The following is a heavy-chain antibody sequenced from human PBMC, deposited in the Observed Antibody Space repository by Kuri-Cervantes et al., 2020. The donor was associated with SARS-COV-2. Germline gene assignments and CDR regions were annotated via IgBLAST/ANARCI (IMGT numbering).Heavy chain of an antibody. CDR2: IYSGGGGGST. D-gene: IGHD3-16*01. CDR3: ARSAFLGEEMDS. V-gene: IGHV3-53*01. Sequence: GESLKISCAASGLDISSEYMTWVRQAPGKVLEWVSVIYSGGGGGSTHYAESAQGRFRISRDDSKNTMYLQMDSVRPEDTAVYYYARSAFLGEEMDSWGQGTLVTVSS. J-gene: IGHJ5*01. CDR1: GLDISSEY.